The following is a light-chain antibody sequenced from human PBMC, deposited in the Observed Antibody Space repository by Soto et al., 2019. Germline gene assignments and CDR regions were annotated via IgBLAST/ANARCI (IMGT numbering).Light chain of an antibody. Sequence: QSVLTQPASVSGSPGQSITISCTGTSSDVGAYNYVSWYQQHPGKVPKVMIYEVSNRPSGVSNRFSGSKSGNTASLTISGLQAEDEADYYCSSYTSSSTWVFGGGTKLTVL. J-gene: IGLJ3*02. CDR3: SSYTSSSTWV. CDR2: EVS. V-gene: IGLV2-14*01. CDR1: SSDVGAYNY.